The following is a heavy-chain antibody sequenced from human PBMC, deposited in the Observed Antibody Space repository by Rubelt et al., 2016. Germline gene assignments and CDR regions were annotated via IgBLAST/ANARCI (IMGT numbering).Heavy chain of an antibody. D-gene: IGHD4-17*01. CDR3: ATFLTSPPNYGDQNKPFDY. J-gene: IGHJ4*02. CDR1: GYTLTELS. CDR2: FDPEDGET. V-gene: IGHV1-24*01. Sequence: QVQLVQSGAEVKKPGASVKVSCKVSGYTLTELSMHWVRQAPGKGLEWMGGFDPEDGETIYAQKFQGRVTMTEDTSTDTAYMELRSLRSEETAGDYWATFLTSPPNYGDQNKPFDYWGQGTLVTVSS.